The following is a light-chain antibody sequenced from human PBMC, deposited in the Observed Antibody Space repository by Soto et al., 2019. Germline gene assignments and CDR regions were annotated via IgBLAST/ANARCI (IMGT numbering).Light chain of an antibody. CDR2: AAS. CDR1: QSVSGH. J-gene: IGKJ4*01. V-gene: IGKV1-12*01. CDR3: QQANSFPLT. Sequence: MTQSPATLSVSPGERVTLSCRASQSVSGHLAWYQQKPGKAPKLLIYAASSLQSGVPSRFSGSGSGTDFTLTISSLQPEDFATYYCQQANSFPLTFGGGTKVEIK.